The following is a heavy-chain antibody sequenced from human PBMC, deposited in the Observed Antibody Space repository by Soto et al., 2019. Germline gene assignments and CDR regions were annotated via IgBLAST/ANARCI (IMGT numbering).Heavy chain of an antibody. CDR3: AAWFEYCNNVFCRKVFYYYNGMEV. D-gene: IGHD2-8*01. CDR2: FVVGSGDT. V-gene: IGHV1-58*02. Sequence: SVKVSCKASGITFSTSAIQWVRQARGHRLEWIGWFVVGSGDTNYAQNFQQRVTITRDMSTSTAYMELISLRSEDTAVYYCAAWFEYCNNVFCRKVFYYYNGMEVGGKGTRVTAS. J-gene: IGHJ6*04. CDR1: GITFSTSA.